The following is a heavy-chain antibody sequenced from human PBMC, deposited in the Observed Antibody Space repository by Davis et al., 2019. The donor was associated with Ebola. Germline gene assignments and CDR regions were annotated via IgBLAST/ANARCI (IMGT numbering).Heavy chain of an antibody. D-gene: IGHD3-3*01. CDR1: GFTFSSYS. Sequence: GESLKISCAASGFTFSSYSMNWVRQAPGKGLEWVSSISSSSSYIYYADSVKGRFTISRDNAKNSLYLQMNSLRAEDTAVYYCASLDYDFWSGYYPYYYYGMDVWGQGTTVTVSS. CDR3: ASLDYDFWSGYYPYYYYGMDV. V-gene: IGHV3-21*01. J-gene: IGHJ6*02. CDR2: ISSSSSYI.